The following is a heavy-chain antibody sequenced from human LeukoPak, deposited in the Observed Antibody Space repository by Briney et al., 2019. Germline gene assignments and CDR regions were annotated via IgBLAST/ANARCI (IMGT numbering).Heavy chain of an antibody. CDR2: IYYSGST. J-gene: IGHJ4*02. CDR1: GGSISSHY. V-gene: IGHV4-59*11. CDR3: AGGGDPYFDY. D-gene: IGHD3-16*01. Sequence: SETLSLTCTVSGGSISSHYWSWIRQPPGKGLEWIGYIYYSGSTNYNPSLKSRVTISVDTSKNQFSLKLSSATAADTAVYYCAGGGDPYFDYWGQGTLVTVSS.